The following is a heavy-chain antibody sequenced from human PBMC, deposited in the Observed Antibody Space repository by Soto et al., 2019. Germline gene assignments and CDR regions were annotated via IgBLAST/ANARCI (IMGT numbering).Heavy chain of an antibody. J-gene: IGHJ4*02. CDR1: GHTLTNYY. CDR2: INLADSNT. V-gene: IGHV5-51*01. Sequence: GESLKISCKVSGHTLTNYYIGWVRQMPGKGLEWMGIINLADSNTRYSPSFQGQVTISADKSISAAYLQWSGLKASDTAIYFCARRLTYKSGWDHWGQGSPVTVSS. CDR3: ARRLTYKSGWDH. D-gene: IGHD6-19*01.